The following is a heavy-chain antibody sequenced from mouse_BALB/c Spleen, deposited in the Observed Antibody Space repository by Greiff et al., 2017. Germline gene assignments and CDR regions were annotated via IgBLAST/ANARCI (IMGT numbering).Heavy chain of an antibody. CDR3: ARYYGSSSYAMDY. D-gene: IGHD1-1*01. V-gene: IGHV14-3*02. Sequence: EVQLVESGAELVKPGASVKLSCTASGFNIKDTYMHWVKQRPEQGLEWIGRIDPANGNTKYDPKFQGKATITADTSSNTAYLQLSSLTSEDTAVYYCARYYGSSSYAMDYWGQGTSVTVSS. J-gene: IGHJ4*01. CDR2: IDPANGNT. CDR1: GFNIKDTY.